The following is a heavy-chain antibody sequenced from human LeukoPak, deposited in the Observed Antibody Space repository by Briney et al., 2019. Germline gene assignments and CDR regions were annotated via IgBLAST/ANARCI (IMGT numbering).Heavy chain of an antibody. V-gene: IGHV3-7*01. Sequence: GGSLRLSCGASGFILRNYFMSWVRHAPGKGLEWVASIKNDGSEKYYVDSVRGRYTISRDSTKNSLYLQMSSLRAEDTAVYYCATDRGWRTSGYYLYYFEYWGQGTLVTFSS. J-gene: IGHJ4*02. D-gene: IGHD3-3*01. CDR2: IKNDGSEK. CDR3: ATDRGWRTSGYYLYYFEY. CDR1: GFILRNYF.